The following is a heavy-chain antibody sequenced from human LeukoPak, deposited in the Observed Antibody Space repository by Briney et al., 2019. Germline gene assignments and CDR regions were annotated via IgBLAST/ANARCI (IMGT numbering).Heavy chain of an antibody. CDR3: ARSSDFWSGYWYYFDH. Sequence: PGGSLRLSCAASEFTFSSYSMTWVRQAPGKGLEWVSSISSSSIYIYYADSVKGRFTISRDSAKNSLYLQMNSLRAEDTAVYYCARSSDFWSGYWYYFDHWGQGTLVSVSS. D-gene: IGHD3-3*01. CDR2: ISSSSIYI. CDR1: EFTFSSYS. J-gene: IGHJ4*02. V-gene: IGHV3-21*01.